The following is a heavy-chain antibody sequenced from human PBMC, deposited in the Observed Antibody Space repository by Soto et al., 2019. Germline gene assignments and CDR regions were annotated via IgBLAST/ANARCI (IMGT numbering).Heavy chain of an antibody. D-gene: IGHD1-26*01. Sequence: PGGSLTLSCTVSGFACRHNYLTWIRQAPGKGLEWLSYINTGGSPAYYADSVKGRFTISTDIAKKSLYLQMDSLRADDTGVYYCATGGIYYETWGQGTLVTVSS. CDR3: ATGGIYYET. CDR2: INTGGSPA. CDR1: GFACRHNY. V-gene: IGHV3-11*01. J-gene: IGHJ5*02.